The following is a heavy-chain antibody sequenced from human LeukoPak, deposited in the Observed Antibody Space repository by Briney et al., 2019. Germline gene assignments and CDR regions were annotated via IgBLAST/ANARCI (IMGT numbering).Heavy chain of an antibody. D-gene: IGHD3-3*01. J-gene: IGHJ4*02. CDR1: GGSISSSNNY. CDR2: IYYTGST. Sequence: SETLSLACTVSGGSISSSNNYWGWIRQPPGKGLEWIGSIYYTGSTYYSPSLESRLTISVDTPKNHFSLELRSVTAADTAVYYCAKRVHDFWSGSAFGYWGQGTLVTVSS. CDR3: AKRVHDFWSGSAFGY. V-gene: IGHV4-39*07.